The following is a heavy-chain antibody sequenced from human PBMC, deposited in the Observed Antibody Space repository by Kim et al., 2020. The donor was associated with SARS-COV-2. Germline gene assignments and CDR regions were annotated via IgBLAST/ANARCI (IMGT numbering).Heavy chain of an antibody. CDR2: IGTAGDT. D-gene: IGHD3-9*01. J-gene: IGHJ6*02. V-gene: IGHV3-13*01. CDR3: ARGRTGYHYYYGMDV. Sequence: GGSLRLSCAASGFTFSSYDMHWVRQATGKGLEWVSAIGTAGDTYYPGSVKGRFTISRENAKNSLYLQMNSLRAGDTAVYYCARGRTGYHYYYGMDVWGQGTTVTVSS. CDR1: GFTFSSYD.